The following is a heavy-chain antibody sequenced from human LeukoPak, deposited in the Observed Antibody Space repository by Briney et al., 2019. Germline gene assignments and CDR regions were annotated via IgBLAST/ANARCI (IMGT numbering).Heavy chain of an antibody. CDR1: GFIFSHYG. CDR2: IQNDASTE. V-gene: IGHV3-33*05. Sequence: GGSLRLSCAASGFIFSHYGMRWVRQAPGKGLEWVAVIQNDASTENFADSVKGRFTISRDNSKNTVFLQMNSLRVEDTAVYYCARELSQIVWGGLDYGGQGTLVSVSS. CDR3: ARELSQIVWGGLDY. D-gene: IGHD2-21*01. J-gene: IGHJ4*02.